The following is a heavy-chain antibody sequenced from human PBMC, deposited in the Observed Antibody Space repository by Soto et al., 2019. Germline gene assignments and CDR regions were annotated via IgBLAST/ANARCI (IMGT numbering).Heavy chain of an antibody. V-gene: IGHV5-51*01. D-gene: IGHD3-10*01. CDR2: IYPGDSDT. Sequence: GESLKISCKGSGYSFTSYWIGWVRQMPGKGLEWMGIIYPGDSDTRYSPSFQGQVTISVDKSISTAYLQWSSLKASDTAMYYCARSGGSGSYYNWFDPWGQGTLVTVSS. CDR3: ARSGGSGSYYNWFDP. J-gene: IGHJ5*02. CDR1: GYSFTSYW.